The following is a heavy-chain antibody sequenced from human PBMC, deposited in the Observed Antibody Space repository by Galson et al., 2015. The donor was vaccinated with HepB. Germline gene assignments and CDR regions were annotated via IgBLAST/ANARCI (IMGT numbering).Heavy chain of an antibody. Sequence: QSGAEVKKPGESLRISCKGSGYSFTSYWISWVRQMPGKGLEWMGRIDPSDSYTNYSPSFQGHVTISADKSISTAYLQWSSLKASDTAMYYCARGRGYYYDSSGYYSRDDAFDIWGQGTMVTVSS. CDR2: IDPSDSYT. CDR3: ARGRGYYYDSSGYYSRDDAFDI. CDR1: GYSFTSYW. D-gene: IGHD3-22*01. J-gene: IGHJ3*02. V-gene: IGHV5-10-1*01.